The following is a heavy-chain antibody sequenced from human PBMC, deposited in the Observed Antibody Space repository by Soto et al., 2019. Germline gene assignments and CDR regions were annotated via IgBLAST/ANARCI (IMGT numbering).Heavy chain of an antibody. CDR3: AKGFSGSLFDY. CDR2: ISGSGGYT. D-gene: IGHD6-19*01. Sequence: EVQLLESGGGLIQPGGSLRLSCAASGFTFSNYAMSWVRQAPGKGLEWVSGISGSGGYTYYADSVKGRFTISRDNSKNTLYLQMNSLRAEDTAVYYCAKGFSGSLFDYWGHGTLVTVSS. J-gene: IGHJ4*01. V-gene: IGHV3-23*01. CDR1: GFTFSNYA.